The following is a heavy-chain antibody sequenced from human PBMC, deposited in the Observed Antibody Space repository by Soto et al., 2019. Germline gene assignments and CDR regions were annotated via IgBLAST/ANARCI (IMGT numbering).Heavy chain of an antibody. Sequence: QVQLVESGGGVVQPGRSLRLSCAASGFTFSSYAMHWVRQAPGKGLEWVAVISYDGSNKYYADSVKGRFTISRDNSKNTLYLQMNSRRAEDTAVYYCASSYYYDSSGYSPWGQGTLVTVSS. CDR3: ASSYYYDSSGYSP. CDR1: GFTFSSYA. V-gene: IGHV3-30-3*01. J-gene: IGHJ5*02. CDR2: ISYDGSNK. D-gene: IGHD3-22*01.